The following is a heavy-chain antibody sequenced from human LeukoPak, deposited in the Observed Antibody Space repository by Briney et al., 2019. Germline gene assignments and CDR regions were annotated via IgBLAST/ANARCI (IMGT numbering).Heavy chain of an antibody. CDR2: IYYSGST. CDR1: GRSIRIYY. J-gene: IGHJ4*02. V-gene: IGHV4-59*01. D-gene: IGHD4-17*01. CDR3: ARTGSTVTMLYPFDH. Sequence: SETLSLTCTVSGRSIRIYYWSWIRQPPGKGLEWIGYIYYSGSTNYNPSLKSRVSISVDTSKNQFSLKLSSVTAADTAVYYCARTGSTVTMLYPFDHWGQGTLVTVSS.